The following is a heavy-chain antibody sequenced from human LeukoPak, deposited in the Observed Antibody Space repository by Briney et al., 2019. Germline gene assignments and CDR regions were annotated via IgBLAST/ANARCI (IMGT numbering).Heavy chain of an antibody. V-gene: IGHV3-23*01. Sequence: GGSLRLSCAASGFTFSSYAMSWVRQAPGKGLEWVSAISGSGGSTYYADSVKGRFTISRDNSKNTLYLQMNSLRAEDTAVYYCATDLSSGYSYLGPFDYWGQGTLVTVSS. CDR3: ATDLSSGYSYLGPFDY. CDR1: GFTFSSYA. D-gene: IGHD5-18*01. CDR2: ISGSGGST. J-gene: IGHJ4*02.